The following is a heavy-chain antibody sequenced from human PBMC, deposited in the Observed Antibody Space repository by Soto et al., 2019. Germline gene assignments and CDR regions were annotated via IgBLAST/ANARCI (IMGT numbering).Heavy chain of an antibody. V-gene: IGHV1-69*04. CDR2: IIPILGIA. CDR1: GGTFSSYT. J-gene: IGHJ4*02. D-gene: IGHD6-13*01. CDR3: ARDLGPGIAAAADY. Sequence: ASVKVSCKASGGTFSSYTISWVRQAPGQGLEWMGRIIPILGIANYAQKFQGRVTITADKSTSTAYMELRSLRSDDTAVYYCARDLGPGIAAAADYWGQGTLVTVSS.